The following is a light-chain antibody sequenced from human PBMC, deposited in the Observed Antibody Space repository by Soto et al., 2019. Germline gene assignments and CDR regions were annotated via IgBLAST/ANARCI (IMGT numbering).Light chain of an antibody. CDR2: AAS. CDR1: QGISTY. Sequence: DIQMTKSPSSLSASVGGIVTITCRASQGISTYLAWYQQKPGKVPKLLIYAASTLQSGVPSRFSGSGSGTEFTLTISSLQPEDVATYYCQKYNSAPLTFGGGTKVEIK. V-gene: IGKV1-27*01. J-gene: IGKJ4*01. CDR3: QKYNSAPLT.